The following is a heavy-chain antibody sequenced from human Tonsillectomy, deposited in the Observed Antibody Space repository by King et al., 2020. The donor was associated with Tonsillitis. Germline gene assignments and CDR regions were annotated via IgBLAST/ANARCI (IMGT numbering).Heavy chain of an antibody. D-gene: IGHD3-10*01. J-gene: IGHJ3*02. V-gene: IGHV3-73*02. CDR3: ISSPGGAFDI. CDR1: GFTFSGSA. Sequence: VQLVESGGGLVQPGGSLKLSCAASGFTFSGSAMHWVRQASGKGLKWVGRIRSKANSYATAYAASVKGRFTISRDDSKNTAYLQMNSLTTEDTAVYYCISSPGGAFDIWGQGTMVTVSS. CDR2: IRSKANSYAT.